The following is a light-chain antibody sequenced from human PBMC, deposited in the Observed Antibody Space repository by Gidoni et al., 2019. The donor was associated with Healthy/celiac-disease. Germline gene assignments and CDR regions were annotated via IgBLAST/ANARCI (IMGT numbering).Light chain of an antibody. V-gene: IGKV3-20*01. CDR2: GAS. CDR3: QQYGSSPAT. CDR1: QSVSSSY. J-gene: IGKJ5*01. Sequence: EIVLTQSPGTLSWSPGDRATLSCRASQSVSSSYLAWYQQKPGQAPRLLICGASSRATGIPDRFSGSGSGTDFTLTISRLEPEDFAVYYCQQYGSSPATFGQGTRLEIK.